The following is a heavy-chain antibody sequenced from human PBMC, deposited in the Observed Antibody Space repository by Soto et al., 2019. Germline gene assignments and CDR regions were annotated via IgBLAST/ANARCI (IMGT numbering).Heavy chain of an antibody. J-gene: IGHJ6*03. CDR3: PGRVGFSSYYCYLDR. Sequence: SETLSLTCTVSGGSVSTISDYWSWVRQPPGKGLEWIGYIYYSGSAYYNPSLSSRVTISLDTSKNQFSLKLSSVTTADTAVYYSPGRVGFSSYYCYLDRWGQGTTVTVSS. V-gene: IGHV4-61*01. CDR2: IYYSGSA. D-gene: IGHD5-18*01. CDR1: GGSVSTISDY.